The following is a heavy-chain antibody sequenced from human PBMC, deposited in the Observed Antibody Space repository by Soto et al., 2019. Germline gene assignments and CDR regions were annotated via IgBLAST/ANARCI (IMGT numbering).Heavy chain of an antibody. CDR3: ARHSYDSRTGFDS. J-gene: IGHJ5*01. CDR1: GYSFTSYW. CDR2: IYPGDSDT. Sequence: GESLKISCKGSGYSFTSYWIGWVRQMPGKGLEWMGIIYPGDSDTRYSPSFQGQVTISADKSISTAYLQWSSLKASDTAMYYCARHSYDSRTGFDSWGQGTLVTVSS. D-gene: IGHD3-22*01. V-gene: IGHV5-51*01.